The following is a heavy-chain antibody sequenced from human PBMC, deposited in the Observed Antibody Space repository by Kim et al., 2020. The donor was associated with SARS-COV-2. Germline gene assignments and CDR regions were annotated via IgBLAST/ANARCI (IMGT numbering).Heavy chain of an antibody. CDR2: ST. V-gene: IGHV4-31*02. D-gene: IGHD6-13*01. CDR3: ARGFEQLAPDY. Sequence: STSQNPCLKSRVTGSADMSKRQVSLQLASVTAADTAVYYCARGFEQLAPDYWGQGILVTVSS. J-gene: IGHJ4*02.